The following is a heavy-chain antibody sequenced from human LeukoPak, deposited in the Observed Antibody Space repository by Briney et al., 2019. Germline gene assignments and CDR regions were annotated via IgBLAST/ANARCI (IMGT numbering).Heavy chain of an antibody. D-gene: IGHD2-2*01. CDR2: IYSGGTT. CDR3: ARIVTAALYFDY. J-gene: IGHJ4*02. CDR1: GFTVSSNY. V-gene: IGHV3-53*01. Sequence: GGSLRLSCAASGFTVSSNYMSWVRQAPGKGLEWVSVIYSGGTTYYADSVKGRFTISRDNSKNTLYLQMNSLRAEDTGVYFCARIVTAALYFDYWGQGTLVTVSS.